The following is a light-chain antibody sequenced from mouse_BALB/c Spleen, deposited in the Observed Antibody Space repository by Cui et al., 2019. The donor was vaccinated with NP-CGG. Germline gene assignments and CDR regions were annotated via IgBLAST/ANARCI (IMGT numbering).Light chain of an antibody. J-gene: IGKJ2*01. CDR3: QQFTSSPYT. Sequence: EDVLTQSSETMSASLGEDVTMRCTASSSVNCVYWYQQKSDASPKLLIYYTSNLAPGVPTRFSGSGSGNSYSLTISSMEGEDAATYYCQQFTSSPYTFGGGTKLEIK. CDR1: SSVNC. CDR2: YTS. V-gene: IGKV4-50*01.